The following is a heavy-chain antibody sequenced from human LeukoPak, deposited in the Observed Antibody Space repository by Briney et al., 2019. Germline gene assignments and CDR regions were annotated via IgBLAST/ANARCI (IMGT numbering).Heavy chain of an antibody. CDR1: GFNFNNYG. V-gene: IGHV3-13*01. CDR2: MGTTGDT. CDR3: TRGSWSFPEPYCYYG. Sequence: PGGSLRLSCAASGFNFNNYGMHWVRQATGKGLEWVSAMGTTGDTSYPGSVKGRFTISRENAKNSLYLQMNSLRAGDTAEYYPTRGSWSFPEPYCYYG. J-gene: IGHJ6*01. D-gene: IGHD6-13*01.